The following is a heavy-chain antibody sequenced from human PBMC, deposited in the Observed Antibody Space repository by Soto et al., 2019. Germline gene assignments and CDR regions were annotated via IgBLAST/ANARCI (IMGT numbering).Heavy chain of an antibody. V-gene: IGHV4-30-4*01. CDR3: ARELRYCSGGSCYLNWFDP. CDR2: IYYSGST. D-gene: IGHD2-15*01. Sequence: PSETLSLTCTVSGGSISSGDYYWSWIRQPPGKGLEWIGYIYYSGSTYYNPSLKSRVTISVDTSKNQFSLKLSSVTAADTAVYYCARELRYCSGGSCYLNWFDPWGQGTLVPVSS. CDR1: GGSISSGDYY. J-gene: IGHJ5*02.